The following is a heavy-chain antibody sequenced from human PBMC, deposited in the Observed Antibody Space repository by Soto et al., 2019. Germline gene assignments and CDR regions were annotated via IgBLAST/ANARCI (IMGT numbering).Heavy chain of an antibody. V-gene: IGHV3-9*01. CDR2: ISWESGKI. CDR1: GFSIDDFA. J-gene: IGHJ5*02. Sequence: SLRLSCAASGFSIDDFAMHWARQAPGKGLEWVSSISWESGKIGYADSVTGRFSVSRDNAKNSLFLQMSSLKPEDTAFYFCAKDNPGRDGDYESTWFEPWGQGTLVTVSS. CDR3: AKDNPGRDGDYESTWFEP. D-gene: IGHD4-17*01.